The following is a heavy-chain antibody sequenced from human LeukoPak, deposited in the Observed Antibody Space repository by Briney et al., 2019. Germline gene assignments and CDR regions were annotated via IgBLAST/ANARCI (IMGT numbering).Heavy chain of an antibody. CDR3: ARDALSRVGAIYD. Sequence: GASVKVSCKASGYTFTSYDINWVRQATGQGLGWMGWMNPNTGNTGYAQKFQGRVTMTRNTSISTAYMELSSLRSDDTAVYYCARDALSRVGAIYDWGQGTLVTVSS. CDR1: GYTFTSYD. J-gene: IGHJ4*02. V-gene: IGHV1-8*01. CDR2: MNPNTGNT. D-gene: IGHD1-26*01.